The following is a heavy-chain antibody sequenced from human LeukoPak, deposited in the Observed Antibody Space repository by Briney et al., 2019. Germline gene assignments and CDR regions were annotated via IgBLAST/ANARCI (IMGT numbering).Heavy chain of an antibody. D-gene: IGHD5-24*01. CDR1: GGSFSGYY. V-gene: IGHV4-34*01. J-gene: IGHJ4*02. Sequence: PSETLSLTCAVYGGSFSGYYWSWIRQPPGKGLEWIGEINHSGSTNYNPSLKSRVTISVDTSKNQFSLKLSSVTAADTAVYYCARGRDGYNCQTGADYWGQGTLVTVSS. CDR2: INHSGST. CDR3: ARGRDGYNCQTGADY.